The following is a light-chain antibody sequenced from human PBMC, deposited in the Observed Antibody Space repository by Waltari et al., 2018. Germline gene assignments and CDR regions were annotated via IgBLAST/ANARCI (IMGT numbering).Light chain of an antibody. CDR1: NIASES. CDR2: YDN. CDR3: QVWHSSSSQVV. V-gene: IGLV3-21*04. J-gene: IGLJ2*01. Sequence: SYVLAQPPSVSAAPGETARITCGGNNIASESVHWYQQKPGQAPVLVIYYDNDRPSGIPERFSGSSSGNTATLTISGVEAGDEADYYCQVWHSSSSQVVFGGGTELTVL.